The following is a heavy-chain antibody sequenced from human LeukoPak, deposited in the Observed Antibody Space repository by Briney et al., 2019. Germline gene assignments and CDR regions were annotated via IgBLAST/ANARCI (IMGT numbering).Heavy chain of an antibody. J-gene: IGHJ4*02. CDR2: IKSDGITI. Sequence: GGSLRLSCAASGFTFSNYMMHWVRQAPGKGLVWVSRIKSDGITITYADSVKGRFTISRDNAKNTLYLQMNSLRAEDTAVYYCLRDLNWSLNQWGQGTLVTVSS. CDR1: GFTFSNYM. V-gene: IGHV3-74*01. CDR3: LRDLNWSLNQ. D-gene: IGHD1-20*01.